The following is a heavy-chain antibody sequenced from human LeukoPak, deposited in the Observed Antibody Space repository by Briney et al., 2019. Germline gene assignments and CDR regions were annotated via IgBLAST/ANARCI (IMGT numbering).Heavy chain of an antibody. V-gene: IGHV4-59*01. CDR3: AKWSDYANAFDI. Sequence: SETLSLTCTVSGGSITSYYWSWIRQSPGKGLEWIGHIYYSRNTNYSPSLKSRVTISIDTSRKQFSLKVSSVTAADTAMYYCAKWSDYANAFDIWGQGTVVIVSS. D-gene: IGHD4-17*01. CDR1: GGSITSYY. CDR2: IYYSRNT. J-gene: IGHJ3*02.